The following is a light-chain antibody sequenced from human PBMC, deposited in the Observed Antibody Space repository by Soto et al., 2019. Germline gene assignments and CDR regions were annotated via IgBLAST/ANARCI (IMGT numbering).Light chain of an antibody. CDR3: TSWASSNTFYV. CDR1: SSDVGSYNR. V-gene: IGLV2-18*02. J-gene: IGLJ1*01. CDR2: EVS. Sequence: QSVLTQPPSVSGSPGQSVTISCTGSSSDVGSYNRVSWYQQTPGTAPKLIIFEVSNRPSGVPDRFSASKSGNTASLTISGLQAEDEAEYYCTSWASSNTFYVFGTGTKVTVL.